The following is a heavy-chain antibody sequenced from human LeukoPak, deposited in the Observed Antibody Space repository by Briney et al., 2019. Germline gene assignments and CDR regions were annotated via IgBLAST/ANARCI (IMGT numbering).Heavy chain of an antibody. V-gene: IGHV1-46*01. J-gene: IGHJ4*02. Sequence: ASVKVSCKASGYTFTSYYMHWVRQAPGQGLEWMGIINPSGGSTSYAQKFQGRVTMTRDTSTSTVYMELSSLRSEDTAVYYCXXXLXSVVVVAALDYWGQGTLVTVSS. CDR2: INPSGGST. CDR3: XXXLXSVVVVAALDY. D-gene: IGHD2-15*01. CDR1: GYTFTSYY.